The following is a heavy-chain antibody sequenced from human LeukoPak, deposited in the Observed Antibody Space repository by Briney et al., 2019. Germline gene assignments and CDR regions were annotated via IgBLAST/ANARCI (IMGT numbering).Heavy chain of an antibody. CDR3: AKDINDLSPYYDSSGYYNY. D-gene: IGHD3-22*01. Sequence: GGSLRLPCAASGFTFSSYAMSWVRQAPGKGLEWVSAISGSGGSTYYADSVKGRFTISRDNSKNTLYLQMNSLRAEDTAVYYCAKDINDLSPYYDSSGYYNYWGQGTLVTVSS. CDR2: ISGSGGST. V-gene: IGHV3-23*01. CDR1: GFTFSSYA. J-gene: IGHJ4*02.